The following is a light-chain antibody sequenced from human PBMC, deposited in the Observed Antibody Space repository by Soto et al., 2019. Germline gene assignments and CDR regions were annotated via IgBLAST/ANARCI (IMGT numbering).Light chain of an antibody. J-gene: IGKJ1*01. Sequence: EIVMTQSPATLSLSPGDRATLSCRASQSVSTNVAWYQQKTGRAPSLLIFGVSTRATGVPVRFSGSGSQRQFTLTISSLQSEDFAVYYCHQYNDGPGGTFGQGTKVGIK. CDR1: QSVSTN. CDR3: HQYNDGPGGT. CDR2: GVS. V-gene: IGKV3-15*01.